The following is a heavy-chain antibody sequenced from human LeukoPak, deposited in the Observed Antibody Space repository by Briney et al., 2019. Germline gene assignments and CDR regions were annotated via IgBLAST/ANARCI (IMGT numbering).Heavy chain of an antibody. J-gene: IGHJ4*02. V-gene: IGHV4-59*01. CDR2: IYYSGST. D-gene: IGHD3-22*01. Sequence: SETLSLTCAVYGGSFSGYYWSWIRQPPGKGLEWIGYIYYSGSTNYNPSLKSRVTISVDTSKNQFSLKLSSVTAADTAVYYCARDQNQYYYDSSGYLLWGQGTLVTVSS. CDR1: GGSFSGYY. CDR3: ARDQNQYYYDSSGYLL.